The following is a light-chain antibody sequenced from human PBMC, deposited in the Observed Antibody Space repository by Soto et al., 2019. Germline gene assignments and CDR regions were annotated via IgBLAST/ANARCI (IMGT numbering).Light chain of an antibody. V-gene: IGKV1-39*01. CDR3: QQSYSPPYT. Sequence: DIQMTQSPSSLSASVGDRVTITCRASQSISTYLTWYRQQPGKAPKVLIHAASNLQSGVPSRFSGGGSGTDFTLTISLLQHEDVAAYCHQQSYSPPYTFGQGTKLEIK. J-gene: IGKJ2*01. CDR1: QSISTY. CDR2: AAS.